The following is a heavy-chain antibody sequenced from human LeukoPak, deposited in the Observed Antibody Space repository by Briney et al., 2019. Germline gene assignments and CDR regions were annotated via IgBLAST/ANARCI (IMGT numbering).Heavy chain of an antibody. V-gene: IGHV3-7*04. Sequence: GGSLRLSCAASGFIFNNYWMTWACQAPGKGLEWVAHIKQDGSEKNYVDSVKGRFTISRDNAKNSLYLQMNSLRAEDSAVYYCARAGRWDTSIDYWGQGTLVTVSS. CDR3: ARAGRWDTSIDY. CDR1: GFIFNNYW. J-gene: IGHJ4*02. CDR2: IKQDGSEK. D-gene: IGHD3-10*01.